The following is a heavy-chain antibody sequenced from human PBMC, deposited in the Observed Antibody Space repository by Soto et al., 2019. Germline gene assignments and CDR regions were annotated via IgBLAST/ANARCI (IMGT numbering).Heavy chain of an antibody. CDR3: ARDTPTRGLLAPYYFNY. CDR1: GGTFSSYA. Sequence: ASVKVSCKASGGTFSSYAISWVRQAPGQGLEWMGGIIPILGIANYAQKFQGRVTITADKSTSTAYMELSSLRSEDTAVYYCARDTPTRGLLAPYYFNYWGQGTLVTVSS. CDR2: IIPILGIA. D-gene: IGHD4-17*01. J-gene: IGHJ4*02. V-gene: IGHV1-69*10.